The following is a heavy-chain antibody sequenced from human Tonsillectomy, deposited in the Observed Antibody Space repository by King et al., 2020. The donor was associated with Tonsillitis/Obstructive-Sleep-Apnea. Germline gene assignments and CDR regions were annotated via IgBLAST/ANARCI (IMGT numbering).Heavy chain of an antibody. Sequence: VQLVESGSELKKPGASVKVSCKASGYTFTSNAMNWVRQAPGQGLEWMGWINTDTGNPTDAQGFTGRFVFSLDTSVSTAYLQISSLKAEDTAMYYCARGWFRDVFDVWGQGTVVTVSS. J-gene: IGHJ3*01. V-gene: IGHV7-4-1*02. CDR1: GYTFTSNA. CDR3: ARGWFRDVFDV. CDR2: INTDTGNP. D-gene: IGHD3-10*01.